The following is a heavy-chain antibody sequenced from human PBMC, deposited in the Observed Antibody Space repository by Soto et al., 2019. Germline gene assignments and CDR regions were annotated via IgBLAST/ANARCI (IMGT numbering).Heavy chain of an antibody. D-gene: IGHD1-1*01. CDR3: TTVGTGDYYFDD. V-gene: IGHV3-15*01. J-gene: IGHJ4*02. CDR1: GFTFSNAW. Sequence: AGGSLRLSCAASGFTFSNAWMSWVRQAPGKGLEWVGRIKSKTDGGTTDYAAPVKGRFTISRDDSKNTLYLQMNSLKTEDTAVYYGTTVGTGDYYFDDWGQGTLVTVAS. CDR2: IKSKTDGGTT.